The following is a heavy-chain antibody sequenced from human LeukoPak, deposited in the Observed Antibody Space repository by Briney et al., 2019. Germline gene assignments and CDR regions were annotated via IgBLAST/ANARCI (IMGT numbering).Heavy chain of an antibody. J-gene: IGHJ6*02. Sequence: SQTLSLTCAISGDSVSSNSAAWNWIRQSPSRGLEWLGRTYYKSKWYNDYAVSVKSRITINPDTSKNQFSLQLNSVTPEDTAVYYCARLYSSSWYYYYGMDVWGQGTTVTVSS. CDR2: TYYKSKWYN. D-gene: IGHD6-13*01. CDR1: GDSVSSNSAA. V-gene: IGHV6-1*01. CDR3: ARLYSSSWYYYYGMDV.